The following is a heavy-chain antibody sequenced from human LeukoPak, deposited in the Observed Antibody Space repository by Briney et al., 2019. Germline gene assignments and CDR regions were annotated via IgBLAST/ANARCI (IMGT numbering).Heavy chain of an antibody. CDR1: GFTFSSYW. Sequence: PGGSLRLSCAASGFTFSSYWMTWVRQAPGKGLEWVANIKQDGSDKHYVDSVKGRFTISRDNAKNSFFLQMDSLRDEDTAVYYCARERVCRSNSCYSTFDSWGQGTLVTVSS. CDR3: ARERVCRSNSCYSTFDS. V-gene: IGHV3-7*04. CDR2: IKQDGSDK. J-gene: IGHJ4*02. D-gene: IGHD2-2*02.